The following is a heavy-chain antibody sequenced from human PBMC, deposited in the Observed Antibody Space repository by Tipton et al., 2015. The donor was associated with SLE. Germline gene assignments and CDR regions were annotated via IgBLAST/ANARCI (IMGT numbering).Heavy chain of an antibody. V-gene: IGHV4-38-2*02. D-gene: IGHD3-3*01. CDR2: IYHSGST. CDR3: ARDLFVEFYRSWSDYAYYFDY. Sequence: TLSLTCSVSGYSISSGFYWGWVRQSPGKGLEWIGSIYHSGSTQYNPSLKKRVTISVDTSGNQVSLRLRSVTAADTAVYYCARDLFVEFYRSWSDYAYYFDYWGQGVLVTVSS. CDR1: GYSISSGFY. J-gene: IGHJ4*02.